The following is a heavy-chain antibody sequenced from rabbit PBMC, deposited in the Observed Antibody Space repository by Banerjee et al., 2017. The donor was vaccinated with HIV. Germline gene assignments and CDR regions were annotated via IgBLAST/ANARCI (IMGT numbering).Heavy chain of an antibody. Sequence: QSLEESGGDLVKPGASLTLTCKGSGLDFSSRYWICWVRQAPGKGLEWIACIVTGDDNTYYASWAKGRFTISKTSSTVTLQMTSLTAADTATYFCASSSDYYFLYALNLWGQGTLVTVS. CDR3: ASSSDYYFLYALNL. V-gene: IGHV1S40*01. D-gene: IGHD1-1*01. CDR2: IVTGDDNT. CDR1: GLDFSSRYW. J-gene: IGHJ4*01.